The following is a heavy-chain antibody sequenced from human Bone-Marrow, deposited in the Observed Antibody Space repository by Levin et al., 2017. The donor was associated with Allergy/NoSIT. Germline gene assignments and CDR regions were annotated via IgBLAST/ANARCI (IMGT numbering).Heavy chain of an antibody. CDR3: AHHKFWFGEFPFDF. D-gene: IGHD3-10*01. CDR2: IYWDDDK. V-gene: IGHV2-5*02. Sequence: QTLTLPCTFSGFSLRSTGVGVGWIRQAPGKALEWLALIYWDDDKRYSPSLKSRLNITKDTSKNQVVLTMTNMAPVDTGTYYCAHHKFWFGEFPFDFWGRGSLVTVSS. CDR1: GFSLRSTGVG. J-gene: IGHJ4*02.